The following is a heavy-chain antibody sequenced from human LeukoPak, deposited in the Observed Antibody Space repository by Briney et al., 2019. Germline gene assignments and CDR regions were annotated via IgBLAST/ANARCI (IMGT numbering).Heavy chain of an antibody. J-gene: IGHJ3*02. V-gene: IGHV4-38-2*01. CDR2: IYHSGGT. Sequence: PSETLSLTCAVSGYSISSGYYWGWIRQPPGKGLEWIGSIYHSGGTYYNPSLKSRVTISVDTSKNQFSLKLSSVTAADTAVYYCARPHYYDSSGPWDAFDIWGQGTMVTVSS. D-gene: IGHD3-22*01. CDR3: ARPHYYDSSGPWDAFDI. CDR1: GYSISSGYY.